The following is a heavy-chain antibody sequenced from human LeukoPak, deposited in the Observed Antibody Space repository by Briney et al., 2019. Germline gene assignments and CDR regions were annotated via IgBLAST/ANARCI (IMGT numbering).Heavy chain of an antibody. V-gene: IGHV4-59*01. CDR1: GGSISSYY. J-gene: IGHJ4*02. CDR2: IYYSGST. Sequence: PSETLSPTCTVSGGSISSYYWSWIRQPPGKGLEWIGYIYYSGSTNYNPSIKSRVTISVDTSKNQFSLKLSSVTAADTAVYYCAGKKGTMVFFDYWGQGTLVTVPS. CDR3: AGKKGTMVFFDY. D-gene: IGHD4/OR15-4a*01.